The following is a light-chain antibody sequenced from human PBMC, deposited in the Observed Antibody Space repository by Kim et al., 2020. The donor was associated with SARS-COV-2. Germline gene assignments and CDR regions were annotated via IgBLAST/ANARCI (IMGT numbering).Light chain of an antibody. Sequence: PGKTARITCGGNNIGSKSVNWYQQKPGQAPVLVIYYDSDRPSGIPERFSGSNSGNTATLTISRVEAGDEADYYCQVWDSSSDHPGVFGGGTQLTVL. CDR1: NIGSKS. CDR2: YDS. V-gene: IGLV3-21*04. J-gene: IGLJ3*02. CDR3: QVWDSSSDHPGV.